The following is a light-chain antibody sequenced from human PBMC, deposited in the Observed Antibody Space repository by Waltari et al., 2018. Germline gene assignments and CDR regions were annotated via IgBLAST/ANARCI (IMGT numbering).Light chain of an antibody. CDR2: ATS. V-gene: IGKV1-39*01. CDR3: LQSYSLSLFT. Sequence: DIQVTQSPSSLSASVGDRVTITCRASQRMSSFLNWYQQKPGKAPRLLISATSNLQSGVPSRFSGSGSGADCTLTINSLQPEDFATYYCLQSYSLSLFTFGPGTRVDIK. J-gene: IGKJ3*01. CDR1: QRMSSF.